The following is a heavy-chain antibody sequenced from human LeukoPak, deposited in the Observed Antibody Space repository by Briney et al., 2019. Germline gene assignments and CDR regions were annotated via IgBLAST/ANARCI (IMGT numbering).Heavy chain of an antibody. CDR2: IYYSGST. CDR3: ARHVLAWGGGVDV. Sequence: SETLSLNCTVSGGSISSSSYYWGWIRQPPGTGLEWIGSIYYSGSTYYNPSLKSRVTISVDTSKNQFSLKLSSVAAADTAVYYCARHVLAWGGGVDVWGQGTTVTVSS. CDR1: GGSISSSSYY. D-gene: IGHD3-3*02. V-gene: IGHV4-39*01. J-gene: IGHJ6*02.